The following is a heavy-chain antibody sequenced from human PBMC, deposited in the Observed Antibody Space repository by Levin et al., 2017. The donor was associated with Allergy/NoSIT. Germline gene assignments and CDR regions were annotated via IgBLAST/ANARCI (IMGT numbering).Heavy chain of an antibody. CDR3: LRQSTVTTPRNSHHYMDI. CDR2: ITHDGGAT. D-gene: IGHD4-17*01. CDR1: GFAFSDSS. J-gene: IGHJ6*03. V-gene: IGHV3-64D*06. Sequence: GGSLRLSCSASGFAFSDSSMHWVRQAPGKGLQYVSLITHDGGATFYADSVKGRFIISRDNSRNTLYLQMSSLRPEDTAVYYCLRQSTVTTPRNSHHYMDIWGKGTTVTVSS.